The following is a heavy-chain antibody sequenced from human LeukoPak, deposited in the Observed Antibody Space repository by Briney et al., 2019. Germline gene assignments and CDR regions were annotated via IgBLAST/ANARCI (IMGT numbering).Heavy chain of an antibody. CDR1: GGSFSGYY. Sequence: SETLSLTCAVYGGSFSGYYWSWIRQPPGKGLEWIGEINHSRSTNYNPSLKSRVTISVDTSKNQFSLKLSSVTAADTAVYYCASLAVNDAFDIWGQGTMVTVSS. J-gene: IGHJ3*02. V-gene: IGHV4-34*01. CDR3: ASLAVNDAFDI. CDR2: INHSRST.